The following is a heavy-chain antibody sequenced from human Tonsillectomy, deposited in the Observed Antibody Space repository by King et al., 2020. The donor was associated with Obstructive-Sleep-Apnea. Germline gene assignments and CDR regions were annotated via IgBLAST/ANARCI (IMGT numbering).Heavy chain of an antibody. CDR1: RYTFTNYP. Sequence: VQLVQSGAEVKKPGASVKVSCKASRYTFTNYPMHWLRQAPGQRLEWMGWINTANGHTKYSQKFQDRVTITREQSATTAYMDLGSLTSEDTAVYYCARGWIRGPSNDFDYWGQGTLVTVSS. CDR3: ARGWIRGPSNDFDY. CDR2: INTANGHT. J-gene: IGHJ4*02. V-gene: IGHV1-3*04. D-gene: IGHD5-12*01.